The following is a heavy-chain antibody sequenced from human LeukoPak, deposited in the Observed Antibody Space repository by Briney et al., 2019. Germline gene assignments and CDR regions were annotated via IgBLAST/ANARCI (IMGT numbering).Heavy chain of an antibody. CDR2: IYYSGST. Sequence: SETLSLTCTVSGGSISSYYWSWIRQPPGKGLEWIGYIYYSGSTNYNPSLKSRVTISVDTSKNQFSLKLSSVTAADTAVYYCARRPSAVWFGESRRNNWFDPWGQGTLVTVSS. CDR3: ARRPSAVWFGESRRNNWFDP. V-gene: IGHV4-59*12. J-gene: IGHJ5*02. CDR1: GGSISSYY. D-gene: IGHD3-10*01.